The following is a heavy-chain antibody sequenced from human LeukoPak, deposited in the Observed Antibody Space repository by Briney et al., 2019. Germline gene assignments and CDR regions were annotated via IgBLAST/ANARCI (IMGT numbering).Heavy chain of an antibody. Sequence: PSETLCLTCAVYGGSFSGYYWSWIRQPPGKGLEWIGEINHSGSTNYNPSLKSRVTISVDTSKNQFSLKLSSVTAADTAVYYCAREGYSGSFKRREYFQHWGQGTLVTVSS. J-gene: IGHJ1*01. CDR2: INHSGST. CDR1: GGSFSGYY. CDR3: AREGYSGSFKRREYFQH. D-gene: IGHD1-26*01. V-gene: IGHV4-34*01.